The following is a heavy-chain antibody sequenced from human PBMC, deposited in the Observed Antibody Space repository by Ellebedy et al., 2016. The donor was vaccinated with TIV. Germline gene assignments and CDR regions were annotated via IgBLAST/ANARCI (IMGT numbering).Heavy chain of an antibody. CDR1: GFTFSSYS. Sequence: PGGSLRLSCAASGFTFSSYSMNWVRQAPGQGLEGVSSISSSSSYIYYADSVKGRFTISRDNSKRTVDLQMNSLRAEDTAVYFCAKDRTPGDGYWVFDNWGQGTLVSVSS. CDR2: ISSSSSYI. J-gene: IGHJ4*02. D-gene: IGHD5-18*01. V-gene: IGHV3-21*04. CDR3: AKDRTPGDGYWVFDN.